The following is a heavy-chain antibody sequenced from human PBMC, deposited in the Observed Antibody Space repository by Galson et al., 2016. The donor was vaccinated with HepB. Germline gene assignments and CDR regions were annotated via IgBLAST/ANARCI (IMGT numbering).Heavy chain of an antibody. V-gene: IGHV3-9*01. CDR3: TKDISPSWSGYFDY. CDR1: GFIFDDYA. D-gene: IGHD2-8*02. J-gene: IGHJ4*02. Sequence: SLRLSCAVSGFIFDDYAMHWVRHTPGKGLEWVSGISWNSDKIAYADSVKGRFIVSRDNAKNSLYLQMDSLRAEDTAFYYCTKDISPSWSGYFDYWGQGTPVTVSS. CDR2: ISWNSDKI.